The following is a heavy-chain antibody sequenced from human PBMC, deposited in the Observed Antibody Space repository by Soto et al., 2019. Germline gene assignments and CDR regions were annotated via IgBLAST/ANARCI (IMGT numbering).Heavy chain of an antibody. CDR1: GYSFTSYW. CDR2: IYPGDSDT. D-gene: IGHD3-9*01. V-gene: IGHV5-51*01. CDR3: ARRYYDILTGQSGNYYYYMDV. J-gene: IGHJ6*03. Sequence: GESLKISCKGSGYSFTSYWIGWVRQMPGKGLEWMGIIYPGDSDTRYSPSFQGQVTISADKSISTAYLQWSSLKASDTAMYYCARRYYDILTGQSGNYYYYMDVWGKGTTVTVSS.